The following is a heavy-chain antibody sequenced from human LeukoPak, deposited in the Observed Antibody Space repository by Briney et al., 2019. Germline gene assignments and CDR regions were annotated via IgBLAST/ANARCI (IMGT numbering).Heavy chain of an antibody. CDR2: INPNSGGT. V-gene: IGHV1-2*06. Sequence: ASVKVSCKASGYAFTGYYMHWVRQAPGQGPEWMGRINPNSGGTNYAQKFQGRVAMTRDTSISTAYMELSRLRSDDTAVYYCARGPSNRGYCSNTSCYNPFDYWGQGTLVTVSS. CDR1: GYAFTGYY. D-gene: IGHD2-2*02. CDR3: ARGPSNRGYCSNTSCYNPFDY. J-gene: IGHJ4*02.